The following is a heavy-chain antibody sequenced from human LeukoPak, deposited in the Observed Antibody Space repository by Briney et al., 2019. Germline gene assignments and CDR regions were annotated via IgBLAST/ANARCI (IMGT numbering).Heavy chain of an antibody. CDR1: GFTFSSYA. CDR3: ARDPYNYDRSGYKLDSYFDY. J-gene: IGHJ4*02. Sequence: GGSLRLSCAASGFTFSSYAMSWVRQAPGKGLEWVSAISGSGGSTYYADSVKGRFTIPRDNSKNTLYLQMNSLRAEDTAVYYCARDPYNYDRSGYKLDSYFDYWGQGTLVTVSS. CDR2: ISGSGGST. D-gene: IGHD3-22*01. V-gene: IGHV3-23*01.